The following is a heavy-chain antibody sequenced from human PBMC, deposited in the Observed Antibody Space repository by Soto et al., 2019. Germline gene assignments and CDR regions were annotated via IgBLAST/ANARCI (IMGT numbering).Heavy chain of an antibody. V-gene: IGHV3-30*18. J-gene: IGHJ5*02. CDR3: AKDVLLWFGESKCFDP. Sequence: GGSLRLSCAASGFTFNTYAMHWVRQAPGKGLEWVAFISSDGSNKYYADSVKGRFTISRDNSKNTLFLQMNSLRTEDTAVYYCAKDVLLWFGESKCFDPWGQGTLVTVSS. CDR1: GFTFNTYA. D-gene: IGHD3-10*01. CDR2: ISSDGSNK.